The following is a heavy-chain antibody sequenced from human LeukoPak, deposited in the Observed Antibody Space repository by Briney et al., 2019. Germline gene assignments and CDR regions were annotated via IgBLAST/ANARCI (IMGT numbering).Heavy chain of an antibody. Sequence: GGSLRLSCAASGFTVSSNYMSWVRQAPGKGLEWVSVIYSGGSTYYADSVKGRFTISRDNSKNTLYLQMNSLRAEDTAVYYCARGTPLYCGGDCYSGTFDYWGQGTLVTVSS. V-gene: IGHV3-53*05. D-gene: IGHD2-21*02. J-gene: IGHJ4*02. CDR2: IYSGGST. CDR1: GFTVSSNY. CDR3: ARGTPLYCGGDCYSGTFDY.